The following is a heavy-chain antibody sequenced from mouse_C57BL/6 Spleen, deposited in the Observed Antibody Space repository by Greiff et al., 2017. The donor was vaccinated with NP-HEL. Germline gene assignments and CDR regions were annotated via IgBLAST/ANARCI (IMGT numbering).Heavy chain of an antibody. CDR2: INYDGSST. V-gene: IGHV5-16*01. D-gene: IGHD2-4*01. J-gene: IGHJ2*01. Sequence: EVQLVESEGGLVQPGSSMKLSCTASGFTFSDYYMAWVRQVPEKGLEWVANINYDGSSTYYLDSLKSRFIISRDNAKNILYLQMSSLKSEDTATYYCARREDYADRYYFDYWGQGTTLTVSS. CDR1: GFTFSDYY. CDR3: ARREDYADRYYFDY.